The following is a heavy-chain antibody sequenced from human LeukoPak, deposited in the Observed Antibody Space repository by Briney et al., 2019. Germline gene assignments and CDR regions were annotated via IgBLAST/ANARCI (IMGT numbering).Heavy chain of an antibody. D-gene: IGHD2-2*01. V-gene: IGHV1-8*03. CDR3: ARVPSCYQVPCEGRFDP. CDR2: MNPISGNT. Sequence: ASVKVSCKASGYTFTSYDINWVRQTTGQGLEWMGWMNPISGNTGYAQKFQGRVTITMKTSISTAYMELSSLTSEGTAVYYCARVPSCYQVPCEGRFDPWGQGTLFTVSS. CDR1: GYTFTSYD. J-gene: IGHJ5*02.